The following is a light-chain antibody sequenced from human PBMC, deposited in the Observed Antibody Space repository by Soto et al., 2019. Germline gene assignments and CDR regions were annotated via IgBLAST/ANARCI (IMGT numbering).Light chain of an antibody. V-gene: IGKV3-11*01. J-gene: IGKJ4*01. Sequence: EVVLTQSPGTQALSPGERATLSCRASQNGNRYFAWYQQKPGQSPRLLIYDAVNRAAGVPARFSGSGSETDFSLTISSLEPDDFAVYYCQQRNSWPLTFGGGTKVEIK. CDR1: QNGNRY. CDR2: DAV. CDR3: QQRNSWPLT.